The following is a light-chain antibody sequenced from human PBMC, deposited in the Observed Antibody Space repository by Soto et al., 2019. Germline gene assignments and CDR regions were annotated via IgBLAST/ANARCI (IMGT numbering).Light chain of an antibody. CDR2: GTS. V-gene: IGKV3-15*01. Sequence: MVMTQSPATLSVSPGERVTLSCRTSQNVTSNLAWYQLKPGQTPSLLIYGTSTRAPDIPVRFSGSGSGTEFTHTITTVQSGESAVYYCQQYDDWGFGPGTKVEIK. CDR3: QQYDDWG. J-gene: IGKJ1*01. CDR1: QNVTSN.